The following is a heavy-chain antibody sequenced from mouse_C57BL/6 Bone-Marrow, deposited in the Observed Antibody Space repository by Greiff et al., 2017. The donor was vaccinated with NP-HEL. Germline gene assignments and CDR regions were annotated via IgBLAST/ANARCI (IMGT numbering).Heavy chain of an antibody. Sequence: VQLQQPGAELVRPGTSVKLSCKASGYTFTSYWMHWVKQRPEQGLEWIGWIDPENGDTEYASKFQGKATIPADTSSNTAYLQLSSLTSEDTAVYYCTTPPYYWGQGTTLTVSS. CDR2: IDPENGDT. CDR1: GYTFTSYW. J-gene: IGHJ2*01. V-gene: IGHV14-4*01. CDR3: TTPPYY.